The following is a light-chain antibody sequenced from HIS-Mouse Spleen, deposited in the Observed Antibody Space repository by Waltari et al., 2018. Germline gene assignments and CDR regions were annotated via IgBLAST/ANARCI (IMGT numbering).Light chain of an antibody. J-gene: IGLJ2*01. CDR1: SSDVGGYNY. CDR3: SSYTSSSFNVV. V-gene: IGLV2-14*03. CDR2: VVS. Sequence: QSALTQPASVSGSPGQSITISCTGTSSDVGGYNYVSWYQQHPGKAPKLMIYVVSKRHSGVSNGCSDSNAGNTASLTISGLQAEDEADYYCSSYTSSSFNVVFGGGTKLTVL.